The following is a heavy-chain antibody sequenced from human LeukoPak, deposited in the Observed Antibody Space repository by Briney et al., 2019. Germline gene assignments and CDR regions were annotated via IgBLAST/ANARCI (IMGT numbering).Heavy chain of an antibody. V-gene: IGHV4-59*01. D-gene: IGHD3-22*01. Sequence: SETLSLTCTVSGGTISSYYWNWIRQPPGKGLEWIGYIHSSGSTKYNPSLKSRVTISVDTSKNQFSLKLSSVTAADTAVYYCARDKKDYYDSSGYYYFAFDIWGQGTMVNVSS. CDR3: ARDKKDYYDSSGYYYFAFDI. CDR1: GGTISSYY. J-gene: IGHJ3*02. CDR2: IHSSGST.